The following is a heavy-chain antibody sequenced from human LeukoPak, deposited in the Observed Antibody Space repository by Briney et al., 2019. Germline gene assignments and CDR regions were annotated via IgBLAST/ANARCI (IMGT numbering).Heavy chain of an antibody. V-gene: IGHV3-33*06. CDR1: GFTFSNYG. J-gene: IGHJ4*02. CDR3: AKEWSPFVGFDY. Sequence: PGGSLRLSCAASGFTFSNYGMHWVRQAPGKGLEWVAVIWSNGINKYYGESVKGRFTISRDNSKSTLSLQLNSLRAEDTAVYYCAKEWSPFVGFDYWGQGSLVTVSS. D-gene: IGHD2-21*01. CDR2: IWSNGINK.